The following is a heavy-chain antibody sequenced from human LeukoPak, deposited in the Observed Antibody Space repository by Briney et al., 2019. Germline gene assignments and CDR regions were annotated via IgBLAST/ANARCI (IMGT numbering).Heavy chain of an antibody. CDR3: ARGIAVADNWFDP. CDR2: IHNYETTE. D-gene: IGHD6-19*01. J-gene: IGHJ5*02. V-gene: IGHV3-30*02. Sequence: GGSLTLSCTMSGFTFSSFGMHWVRQTPGKGLEWLTFIHNYETTEYYADSAKGRFTISRDNSKNTVYLQMNSLRIEDTAVYYCARGIAVADNWFDPWGQGTLVTVSS. CDR1: GFTFSSFG.